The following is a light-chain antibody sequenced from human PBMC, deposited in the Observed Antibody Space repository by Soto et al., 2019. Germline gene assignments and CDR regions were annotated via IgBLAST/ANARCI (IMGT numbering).Light chain of an antibody. CDR1: QSISSY. CDR2: AAS. Sequence: DIQMTQSPSSLSASVGDRVTITCRASQSISSYLNWYQQKPGKAPKLLIYAASSLQSGVPSRFGGSGSGTDFTLTISSLQPEDCATYDCQHSYSTPLTFGGGTKVEIK. CDR3: QHSYSTPLT. V-gene: IGKV1-39*01. J-gene: IGKJ4*01.